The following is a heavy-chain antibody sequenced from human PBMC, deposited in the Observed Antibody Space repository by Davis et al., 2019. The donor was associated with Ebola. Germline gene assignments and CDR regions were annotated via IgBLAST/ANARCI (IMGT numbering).Heavy chain of an antibody. CDR3: ARATAPKVVRVGFDP. J-gene: IGHJ5*02. CDR1: GFTFSSYA. CDR2: ISYDGSNK. D-gene: IGHD2-15*01. Sequence: GESLKISCAASGFTFSSYAMHWVRQAPGKGLEWVAVISYDGSNKYYADSVKGRFTISRDNSKNTLYLQMNSLRAEDTAVYYCARATAPKVVRVGFDPWGQGTLVTVSS. V-gene: IGHV3-30-3*01.